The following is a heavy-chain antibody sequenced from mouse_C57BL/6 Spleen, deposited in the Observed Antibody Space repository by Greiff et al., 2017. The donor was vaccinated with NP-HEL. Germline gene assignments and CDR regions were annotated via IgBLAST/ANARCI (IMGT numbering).Heavy chain of an antibody. D-gene: IGHD2-4*01. CDR2: ISNGGGST. J-gene: IGHJ4*01. CDR1: GFTFSDYY. CDR3: ASNDYDDAMDY. V-gene: IGHV5-12*01. Sequence: EVQLVESGGGLVQPGGSLKLSCAASGFTFSDYYMYLVRQTPEKRLEWVAYISNGGGSTYYPDTVKGRFTISRDNAKNTLYLQMSRLKSEDTAMYYCASNDYDDAMDYWGQGTSVTVSS.